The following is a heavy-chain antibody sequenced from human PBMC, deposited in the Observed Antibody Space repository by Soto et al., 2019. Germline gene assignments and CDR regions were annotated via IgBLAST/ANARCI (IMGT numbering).Heavy chain of an antibody. CDR3: ARISNPLAFDI. CDR2: IDWDDDK. CDR1: GLSPSTSGMR. Sequence: SGPTLVNPTQTLTLTCTFSGLSPSTSGMRVSWIRQPPGKALEWLARIDWDDDKFYSTSLKTRLTISKDTSKNQVVLTMTNMDPVDTATYYCARISNPLAFDIWGQGTMVTVSS. J-gene: IGHJ3*02. V-gene: IGHV2-70*04.